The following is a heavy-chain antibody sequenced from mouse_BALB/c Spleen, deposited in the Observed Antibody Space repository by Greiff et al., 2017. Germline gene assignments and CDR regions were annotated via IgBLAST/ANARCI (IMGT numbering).Heavy chain of an antibody. CDR2: ISYDGSN. D-gene: IGHD2-4*01. CDR3: ERLIYYDYDEGVAWFAY. V-gene: IGHV3-6*02. J-gene: IGHJ3*01. Sequence: EVHLVESGPGLVKPSQSLSLTCSVTGYSITSGYYWNWIRQFPGNKLEWMGYISYDGSNNYNPSLKNRISITRDTSKNQFFLKLNSVTTEDTATYYCERLIYYDYDEGVAWFAYWGQGTLVTVSA. CDR1: GYSITSGYY.